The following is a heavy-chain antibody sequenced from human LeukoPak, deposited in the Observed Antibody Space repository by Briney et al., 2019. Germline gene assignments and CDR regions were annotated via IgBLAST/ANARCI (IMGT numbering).Heavy chain of an antibody. CDR3: AAMVRGVEYYYYMDV. D-gene: IGHD3-10*01. V-gene: IGHV4-59*01. Sequence: PSETLSLTCTVSGGSISSYYWSWIRQPPGKGLEWIGYIYYSGSTNYNPSLKSRVTISVDTSKNQFSLKLSSVTAADTAVYYCAAMVRGVEYYYYMDVWGKGTTVTISS. CDR2: IYYSGST. J-gene: IGHJ6*03. CDR1: GGSISSYY.